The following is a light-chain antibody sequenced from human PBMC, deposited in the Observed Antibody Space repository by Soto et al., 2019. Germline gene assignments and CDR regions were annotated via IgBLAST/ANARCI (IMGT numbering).Light chain of an antibody. CDR1: QSINNRY. CDR2: GAS. V-gene: IGKV3-20*01. Sequence: EIVLTQSPGTLSLSPGERAILSCRASQSINNRYLAWYQQMPGRAPRLLIHGASSRAAGIPDRFSGSGSGTDFTLTINRLDPEDFAVYYCHHYDNSPPFPFGPGTTVDI. J-gene: IGKJ3*01. CDR3: HHYDNSPPFP.